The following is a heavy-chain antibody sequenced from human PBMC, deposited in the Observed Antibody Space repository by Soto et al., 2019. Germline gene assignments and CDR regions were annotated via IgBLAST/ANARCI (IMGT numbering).Heavy chain of an antibody. Sequence: WETLSLTCAVYGGSFSGYYWSWIRQPPWKGLEWIGEINHIGSTNYNPSLKGRVTISVEKSKNQFSLKLSSVTAADTAVYYCARDSGTYYDFWSDTRGNWCETWCDCNLVLVSA. CDR2: INHIGST. CDR1: GGSFSGYY. J-gene: IGHJ5*01. D-gene: IGHD3-3*01. CDR3: ARDSGTYYDFWSDTRGNWCET. V-gene: IGHV4-34*01.